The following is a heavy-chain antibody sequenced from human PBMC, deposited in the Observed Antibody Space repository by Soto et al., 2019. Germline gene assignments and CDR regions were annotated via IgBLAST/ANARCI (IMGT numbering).Heavy chain of an antibody. Sequence: PSETLSLTCTVSGCSISIYYWSWIRQPPGKGLEWIGYIYYSGSTNYNPSLKSRVTISVDTSKNQFSLKLSSVTAADTAVYYCARQTAGPYYFDYWGQGTLVTVSS. CDR3: ARQTAGPYYFDY. J-gene: IGHJ4*02. D-gene: IGHD6-13*01. CDR1: GCSISIYY. V-gene: IGHV4-59*08. CDR2: IYYSGST.